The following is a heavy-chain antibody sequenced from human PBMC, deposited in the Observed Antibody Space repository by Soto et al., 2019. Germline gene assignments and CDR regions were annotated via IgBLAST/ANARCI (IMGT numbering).Heavy chain of an antibody. D-gene: IGHD3-9*01. CDR2: IYYSGST. J-gene: IGHJ4*02. CDR1: GGSISSYY. V-gene: IGHV4-59*01. Sequence: SETLSLTCTVSGGSISSYYWSWIRQPPGKGLEWIGYIYYSGSTNYNPSLKSRVTISVDTSKNQFSLKLSSVTAADTAVDYCARAYYDIVDYWGQGTLVTVSS. CDR3: ARAYYDIVDY.